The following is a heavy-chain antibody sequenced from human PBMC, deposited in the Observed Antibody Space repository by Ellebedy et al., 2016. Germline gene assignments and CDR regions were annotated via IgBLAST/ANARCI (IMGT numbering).Heavy chain of an antibody. CDR3: ARDPILTNEFDS. J-gene: IGHJ4*02. Sequence: GGSLRLSCAASGFTFINYWMHWVRQAPGKGLVWVSRINTDGSDTTYADFVKGRFTISRDNAKNTVYLQMNSLRADDTAVYYCARDPILTNEFDSWGQGSLVTVSS. CDR1: GFTFINYW. D-gene: IGHD1-1*01. CDR2: INTDGSDT. V-gene: IGHV3-74*03.